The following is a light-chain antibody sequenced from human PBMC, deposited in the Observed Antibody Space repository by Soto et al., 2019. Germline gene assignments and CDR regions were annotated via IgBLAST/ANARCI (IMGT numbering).Light chain of an antibody. CDR2: GAS. Sequence: IVMTQSPATLSVSPGERATLSCRASQSVGSNLAWYQQKPGQSPRLLIYGASTRATGIPARFSGSGSGTEFTLTISSLQSEDFAGYYCQHYNYWPPWTFGQWTKV. V-gene: IGKV3-15*01. CDR3: QHYNYWPPWT. CDR1: QSVGSN. J-gene: IGKJ1*01.